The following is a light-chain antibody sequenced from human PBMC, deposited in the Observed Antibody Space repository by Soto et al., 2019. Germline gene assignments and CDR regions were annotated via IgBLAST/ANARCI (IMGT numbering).Light chain of an antibody. CDR3: SSYAGSKEV. J-gene: IGLJ1*01. CDR1: SSDVGGYNY. V-gene: IGLV2-8*01. Sequence: QSALTQPPSASGSPGQSVTISCTGTSSDVGGYNYVSWYQQHPGKAPKLMIYEVSKRPSGVPDRFSGSKSGNTASLTVSGLQAEDEADYYWSSYAGSKEVFGTGTKLTVL. CDR2: EVS.